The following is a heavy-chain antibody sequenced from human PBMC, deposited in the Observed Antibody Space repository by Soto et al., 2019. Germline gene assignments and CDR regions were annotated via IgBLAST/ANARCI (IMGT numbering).Heavy chain of an antibody. CDR2: IIPIFGTA. V-gene: IGHV1-69*12. J-gene: IGHJ6*02. D-gene: IGHD5-12*01. CDR1: GGTFSSYA. CDR3: ASSVAKYYYSGMDV. Sequence: QVQLVQSGAEVKKPGSSVKVSCKASGGTFSSYAISWVRQAPGQGLEWMGGIIPIFGTANYEQKFQGRVPITADESTSTAYMELRSLRSEDTAVYYCASSVAKYYYSGMDVWGQGTTVTVSS.